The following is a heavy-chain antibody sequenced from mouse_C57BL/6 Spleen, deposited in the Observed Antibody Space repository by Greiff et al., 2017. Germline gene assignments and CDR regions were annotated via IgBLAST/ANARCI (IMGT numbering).Heavy chain of an antibody. CDR1: GYTFTSYW. D-gene: IGHD2-4*01. J-gene: IGHJ2*01. Sequence: QVQLQQPGAELVKPGASVKLSCKASGYTFTSYWMHWVKQRPGRGLEWIGRIDPTSGGTKYNEKFKSKATLTVDKPSSTAYMQLSSLTSEDAAVYESARNDYDDYLDYWGQGTTLTVSS. V-gene: IGHV1-72*01. CDR3: ARNDYDDYLDY. CDR2: IDPTSGGT.